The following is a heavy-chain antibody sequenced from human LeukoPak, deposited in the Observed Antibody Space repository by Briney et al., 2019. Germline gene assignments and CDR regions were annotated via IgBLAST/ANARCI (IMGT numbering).Heavy chain of an antibody. CDR3: ARSIAVAKNNWFDP. J-gene: IGHJ5*02. V-gene: IGHV3-30-3*01. CDR2: ISYDGSNK. CDR1: GFTLSSNA. Sequence: GGSLRLSCAASGFTLSSNAMHWVRQAPGKGLEWVAVISYDGSNKYYADSVKGRFTISRDNSKNTLYLQMNSLRAEDTAVYYCARSIAVAKNNWFDPWGQGTLVTVSS. D-gene: IGHD6-19*01.